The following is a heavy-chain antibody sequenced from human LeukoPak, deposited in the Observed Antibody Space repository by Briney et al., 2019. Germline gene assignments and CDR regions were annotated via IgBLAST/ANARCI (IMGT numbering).Heavy chain of an antibody. V-gene: IGHV1-69*04. Sequence: GASVKVSCKASGGIFSSYAISWVRQAPGQGLEWMGRIIPILGIANYAQKFQGRVTITADKSTSTAYMELSSLRSEDTAVYYCARDGHYGSGSYVAYWGQGTLVTVSS. CDR3: ARDGHYGSGSYVAY. D-gene: IGHD3-10*01. J-gene: IGHJ4*02. CDR1: GGIFSSYA. CDR2: IIPILGIA.